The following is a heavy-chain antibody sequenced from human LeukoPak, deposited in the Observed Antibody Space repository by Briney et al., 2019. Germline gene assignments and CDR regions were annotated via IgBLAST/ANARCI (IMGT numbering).Heavy chain of an antibody. V-gene: IGHV3-30*02. CDR3: AAGRYYSDTSDFFAGF. CDR1: GFTFSSYG. D-gene: IGHD3-22*01. CDR2: IWYDGSNK. Sequence: PGGSLRLSCAASGFTFSSYGMHWVRQAPGKGLEWVAVIWYDGSNKYYADSVKGRFTISRDNSKNTLYLQMNSLRREDTAVYFCAAGRYYSDTSDFFAGFWGQGTLVGVSS. J-gene: IGHJ4*02.